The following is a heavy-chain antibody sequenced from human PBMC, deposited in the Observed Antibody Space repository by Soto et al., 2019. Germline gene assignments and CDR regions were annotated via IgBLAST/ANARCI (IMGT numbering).Heavy chain of an antibody. D-gene: IGHD5-12*01. Sequence: SETLSLTCTVSGGSISSGGYYWSWIRQHPGKGLEWIGYTYYSGSTYYNPSLKSRVTISVDTSKNQFSLKLSSVTAAGTAVYYCAGAEYSGSEYWGQGTLVTVSS. CDR1: GGSISSGGYY. CDR2: TYYSGST. J-gene: IGHJ4*02. V-gene: IGHV4-31*03. CDR3: AGAEYSGSEY.